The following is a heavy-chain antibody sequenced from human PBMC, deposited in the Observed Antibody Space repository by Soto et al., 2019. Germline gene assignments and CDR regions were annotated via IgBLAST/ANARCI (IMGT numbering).Heavy chain of an antibody. Sequence: GGSLRLSCAASGFTFSSYGMHWVRQAPGKGLEWVAVISYDGSNKYYADSVKGRFTISRDNSKNTLYLQMNSLRAEDTAVYYCAKLYYYDSSGYLHDAFDIWGQGTMVTVSS. D-gene: IGHD3-22*01. V-gene: IGHV3-30*18. J-gene: IGHJ3*02. CDR2: ISYDGSNK. CDR3: AKLYYYDSSGYLHDAFDI. CDR1: GFTFSSYG.